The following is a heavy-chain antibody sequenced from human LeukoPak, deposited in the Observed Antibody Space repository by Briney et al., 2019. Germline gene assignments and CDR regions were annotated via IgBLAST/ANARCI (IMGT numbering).Heavy chain of an antibody. D-gene: IGHD4-17*01. Sequence: PSETLSLTCTVSGGSISSYYWSWIRQPPGKGLEWIGYIYYSGSTNYNPSLKSRVTISVDTSKNQFSLKLSSVTAADTAVYYCAREQVVYGDYSWFDSWGQGTLVTVSS. V-gene: IGHV4-59*01. CDR2: IYYSGST. J-gene: IGHJ5*01. CDR1: GGSISSYY. CDR3: AREQVVYGDYSWFDS.